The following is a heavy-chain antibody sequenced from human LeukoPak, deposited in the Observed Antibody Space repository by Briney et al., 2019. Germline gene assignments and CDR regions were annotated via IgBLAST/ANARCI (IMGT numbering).Heavy chain of an antibody. CDR1: GFPFSDHY. CDR2: ISYDGSNP. CDR3: AKDHYDYIGGTYRDFDY. J-gene: IGHJ4*02. Sequence: GGSLRLSCAGSGFPFSDHYMDWVRQAPGKGLEWVAVISYDGSNPYYADSVKGRFTISRDNSKNTLYLQMNSLRAEDTAVYYCAKDHYDYIGGTYRDFDYWGQGTLVTVSS. D-gene: IGHD3-16*02. V-gene: IGHV3-30*18.